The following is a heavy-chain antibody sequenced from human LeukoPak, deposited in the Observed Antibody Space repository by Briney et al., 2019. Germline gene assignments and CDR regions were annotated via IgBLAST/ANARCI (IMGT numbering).Heavy chain of an antibody. CDR3: VRVRVVTPPTAFHI. CDR2: SRNKANSYTT. CDR1: VFTFSDHY. Sequence: GGSLRLSCAASVFTFSDHYMDWVRQGPGKGLEWVARSRNKANSYTTEYAASVKGRFTISRDDSKNSLYLQMNSLKTEDTAVYYCVRVRVVTPPTAFHIWGQGTTVTVSS. D-gene: IGHD3-3*01. V-gene: IGHV3-72*01. J-gene: IGHJ3*02.